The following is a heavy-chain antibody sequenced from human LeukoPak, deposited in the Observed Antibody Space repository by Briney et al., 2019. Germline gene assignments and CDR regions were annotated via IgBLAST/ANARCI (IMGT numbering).Heavy chain of an antibody. J-gene: IGHJ6*02. V-gene: IGHV1-46*01. Sequence: ASVKVSCKASGYTFTSYYMHWVRQAPGQGLEWMGIINPSGGSTSYAQKFQGRVTMTRNTSISTAYMELSSLRSEDTAVYYCARGWWQQLDYYGMDVWGQGTTVTVSS. CDR3: ARGWWQQLDYYGMDV. CDR2: INPSGGST. CDR1: GYTFTSYY. D-gene: IGHD6-13*01.